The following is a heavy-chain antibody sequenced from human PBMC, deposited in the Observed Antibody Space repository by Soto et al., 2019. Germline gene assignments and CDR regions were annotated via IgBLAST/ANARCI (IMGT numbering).Heavy chain of an antibody. CDR3: ARRGITGTTTRAFDI. J-gene: IGHJ3*02. Sequence: EVQLVESGRGLVQPGGSLRLSCAASGFTFSSYWMSWVRQAPGKGLEWVANIKQDGSEKYYVDSVKGRFTISRDNAKNSLYLQMNSLRAEDTAVYYCARRGITGTTTRAFDIWGQGTMVTVSS. CDR1: GFTFSSYW. V-gene: IGHV3-7*03. CDR2: IKQDGSEK. D-gene: IGHD1-20*01.